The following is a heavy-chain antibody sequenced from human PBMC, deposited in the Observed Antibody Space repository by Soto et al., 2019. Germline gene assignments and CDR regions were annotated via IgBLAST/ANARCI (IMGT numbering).Heavy chain of an antibody. CDR2: INSDGSST. Sequence: EESLRISCAASGVTLITYCMHWVRQAPWEGLVWVSRINSDGSSTFYADSVKGRFTISRDNAKNTLYLQMNSLRAEDKGVYYCRSVHGYCGQGTLDLVS. D-gene: IGHD1-1*01. J-gene: IGHJ1*01. CDR3: RSVHGY. V-gene: IGHV3-74*01. CDR1: GVTLITYC.